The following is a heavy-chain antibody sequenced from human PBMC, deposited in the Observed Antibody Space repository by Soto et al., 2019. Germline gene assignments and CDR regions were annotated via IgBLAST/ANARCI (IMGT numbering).Heavy chain of an antibody. CDR2: TRNKANSYTT. CDR3: ARVVVVVVAATHYYYYMDV. CDR1: GFTFSDHY. V-gene: IGHV3-72*01. Sequence: GGSLRLSCAASGFTFSDHYMDWVRQAPGKGLEWVGRTRNKANSYTTEYAASVKGRFTISRDDSKNSLYLQMNSLKTEDTAVYYCARVVVVVVAATHYYYYMDVWGKGTTVTVSS. D-gene: IGHD2-15*01. J-gene: IGHJ6*03.